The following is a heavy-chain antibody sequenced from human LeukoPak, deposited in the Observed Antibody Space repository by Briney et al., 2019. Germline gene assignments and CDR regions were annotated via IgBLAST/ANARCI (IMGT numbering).Heavy chain of an antibody. V-gene: IGHV1-58*01. CDR1: GFTFTSSA. CDR3: AAEGVKAPHYYYYMDV. CDR2: IVVGSGNT. D-gene: IGHD2-8*01. J-gene: IGHJ6*03. Sequence: GASVKVSCKASGFTFTSSAVQWVRQARGQRLEWIGWIVVGSGNTNYAQKFQERVTITRDMSTSTAYMELSSLRSEDTAVYYCAAEGVKAPHYYYYMDVWGKGTTVTVSS.